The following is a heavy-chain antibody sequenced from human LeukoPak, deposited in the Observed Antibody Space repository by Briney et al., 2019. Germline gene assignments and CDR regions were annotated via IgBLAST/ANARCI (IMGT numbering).Heavy chain of an antibody. V-gene: IGHV3-49*04. CDR1: GFTFSSYA. D-gene: IGHD3-22*01. J-gene: IGHJ4*02. Sequence: GGSLRLSCAASGFTFSSYAMHWVRQAPGKGLEWVGFIRSKAYGGTTEYAASVKGRFTISRDDSKSIAYLQMNSLKTEDTAVYYCTRDRYYYDSSGYNGVYYWGQGTLVTVSS. CDR3: TRDRYYYDSSGYNGVYY. CDR2: IRSKAYGGTT.